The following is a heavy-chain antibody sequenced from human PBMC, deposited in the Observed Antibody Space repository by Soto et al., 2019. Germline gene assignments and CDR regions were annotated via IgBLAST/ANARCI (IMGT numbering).Heavy chain of an antibody. D-gene: IGHD2-15*01. V-gene: IGHV3-21*01. J-gene: IGHJ3*01. CDR3: ARGYCGGGGCYLRRDAFDV. Sequence: ESGGGLVMPGGSPRLSCAASGFTFSAYHMNWVRQAPGKGLEWVSSINPTSSHIYYADSVRGRFTISRDDSKNSVSLQMNSLRTEDAALYYCARGYCGGGGCYLRRDAFDVWGQGTMVTVSS. CDR2: INPTSSHI. CDR1: GFTFSAYH.